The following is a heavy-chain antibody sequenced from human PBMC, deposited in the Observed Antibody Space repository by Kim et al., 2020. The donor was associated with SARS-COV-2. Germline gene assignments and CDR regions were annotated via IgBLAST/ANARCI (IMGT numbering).Heavy chain of an antibody. CDR1: GGSINSGDYY. J-gene: IGHJ5*02. CDR3: VRVEYHDSSGYPFGVRWFDP. V-gene: IGHV4-31*03. Sequence: SETLSLTCTVSGGSINSGDYYWSWIRQHPGMGLEWIGFTYYIGNTYYNPSLRSRVTVSMDTSKNQFSLKLSSVTAADTALYYCVRVEYHDSSGYPFGVRWFDPWGQGILVTVSS. CDR2: TYYIGNT. D-gene: IGHD3-22*01.